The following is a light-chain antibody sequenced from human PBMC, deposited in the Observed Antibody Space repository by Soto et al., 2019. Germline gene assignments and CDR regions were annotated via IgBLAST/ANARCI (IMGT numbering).Light chain of an antibody. CDR2: GAS. V-gene: IGKV3-20*01. Sequence: EIVLPQSPGTLSSSPGEGATLSCMASQSVMSRYIAWYQQRPGQAPRLLIYGASNRATGSPDRISGSGSGTEFTLTISRLEPEDFAVYYCQQYGKLPVTFGGGTKVDIK. J-gene: IGKJ4*01. CDR3: QQYGKLPVT. CDR1: QSVMSRY.